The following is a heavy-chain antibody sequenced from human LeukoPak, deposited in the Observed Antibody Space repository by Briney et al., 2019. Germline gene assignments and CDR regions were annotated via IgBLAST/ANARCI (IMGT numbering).Heavy chain of an antibody. CDR2: IRFDGNNK. V-gene: IGHV3-33*08. J-gene: IGHJ4*02. CDR3: ARDRGKGAYADY. D-gene: IGHD4-17*01. Sequence: PGGSLRLSCAASGFTFSTYGMHWVRQAPGKGLEWVAVIRFDGNNKYYADSVKGRFTISRDNSKNTLYLQVDSLRAEDTAMYYCARDRGKGAYADYWGQGTLVTVSS. CDR1: GFTFSTYG.